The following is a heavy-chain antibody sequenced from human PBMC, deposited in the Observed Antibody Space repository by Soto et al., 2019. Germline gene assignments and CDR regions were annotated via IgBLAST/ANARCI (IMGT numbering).Heavy chain of an antibody. Sequence: SETLSLTCTVSGGSISSGDYYWSWIRQPPGKGLEGIGYIYYSGSTNYNPPLKSRVTISVDKSKNQFSLKLSSVTAADTAVYYCARGAAPRSGYYPLYYYYGMDVWGQGTTVTVSS. CDR3: ARGAAPRSGYYPLYYYYGMDV. CDR2: IYYSGST. V-gene: IGHV4-30-4*01. CDR1: GGSISSGDYY. D-gene: IGHD3-22*01. J-gene: IGHJ6*02.